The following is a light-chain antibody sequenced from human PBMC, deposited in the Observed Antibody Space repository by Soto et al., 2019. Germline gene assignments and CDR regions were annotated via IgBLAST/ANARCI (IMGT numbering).Light chain of an antibody. V-gene: IGKV3-15*01. CDR3: QQSNTWPLT. CDR2: DAS. CDR1: QSVSSN. Sequence: EAVMTQSPATLSVSPGERPTLSCRASQSVSSNLAWYQQKPGQAPRLLIYDASTRATGIPARFSGSGSGTEFTLTISSLQSADFAVYYCQQSNTWPLTFGPGTKVDIK. J-gene: IGKJ3*01.